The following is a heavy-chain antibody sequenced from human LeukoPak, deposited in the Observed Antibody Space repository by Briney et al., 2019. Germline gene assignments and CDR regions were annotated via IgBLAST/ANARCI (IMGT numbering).Heavy chain of an antibody. V-gene: IGHV3-48*01. CDR1: GFTFSSYS. CDR3: ARDPLEGVCSSTSCPYYFDY. D-gene: IGHD2-2*01. Sequence: PGGSLRLSCAASGFTFSSYSMNWVRQAPGKGLEWVSYIGSSSSTIYYADSVKGRFTISRDNAKNSLYLQINSLRAEDTAVYYCARDPLEGVCSSTSCPYYFDYWGQGTLVTVSS. CDR2: IGSSSSTI. J-gene: IGHJ4*02.